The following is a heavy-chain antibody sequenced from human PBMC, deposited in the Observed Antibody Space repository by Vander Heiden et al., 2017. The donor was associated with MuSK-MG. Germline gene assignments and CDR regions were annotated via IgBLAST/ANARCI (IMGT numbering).Heavy chain of an antibody. CDR2: ISGKSGSI. CDR1: GFTFDDYS. D-gene: IGHD1-26*01. CDR3: AKDGRFKAYYYYYGMDV. Sequence: EVQLVESGGGLVQPGRSLRVSCAASGFTFDDYSMHWVPRAPGKGLEWVSGISGKSGSIGYADSVKGRFTISRDNAKNSLYLQMNSLRAEDTALYYCAKDGRFKAYYYYYGMDVWGQGTTVTVSS. V-gene: IGHV3-9*01. J-gene: IGHJ6*02.